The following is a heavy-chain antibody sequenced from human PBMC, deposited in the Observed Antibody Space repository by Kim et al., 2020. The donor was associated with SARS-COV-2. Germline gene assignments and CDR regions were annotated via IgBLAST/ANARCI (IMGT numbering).Heavy chain of an antibody. J-gene: IGHJ4*02. Sequence: SVKCRFTISRDNSKNTLYLQMNSLRAEGTAVYYCATARGYYYDSSGTFDYWGQGTLVTVSS. D-gene: IGHD3-22*01. V-gene: IGHV3-30*05. CDR3: ATARGYYYDSSGTFDY.